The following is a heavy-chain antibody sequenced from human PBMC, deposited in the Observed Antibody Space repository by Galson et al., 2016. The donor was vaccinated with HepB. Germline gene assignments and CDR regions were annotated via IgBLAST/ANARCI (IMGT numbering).Heavy chain of an antibody. D-gene: IGHD3-3*01. CDR3: ARDPSGLGAIFGVVKPPDY. CDR2: LWYDGSHK. CDR1: GFNFRSYG. V-gene: IGHV3-33*01. J-gene: IGHJ4*02. Sequence: SLRLSCAASGFNFRSYGMHWVRQTPGKGLEWVAGLWYDGSHKNYADSVKGRFTISRDDSKNTLYLQMNSLRAEDTALYYCARDPSGLGAIFGVVKPPDYWGQGRLVTVS.